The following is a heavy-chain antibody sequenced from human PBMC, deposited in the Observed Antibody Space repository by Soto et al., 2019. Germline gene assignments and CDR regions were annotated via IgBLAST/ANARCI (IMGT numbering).Heavy chain of an antibody. CDR2: ISYDGSNK. V-gene: IGHV3-30*18. J-gene: IGHJ4*02. CDR1: GFTFSSYG. D-gene: IGHD5-18*01. Sequence: QVQLVESGGGVVQPGRSLRLSCAASGFTFSSYGMHWVRQAPGKGLEWVAVISYDGSNKYYADSVKGRLTISRDNSKNTLYLQMNSLRAEDTDVYYCAKALPRRGYSYSHEYFDYWGQGTLVTVSS. CDR3: AKALPRRGYSYSHEYFDY.